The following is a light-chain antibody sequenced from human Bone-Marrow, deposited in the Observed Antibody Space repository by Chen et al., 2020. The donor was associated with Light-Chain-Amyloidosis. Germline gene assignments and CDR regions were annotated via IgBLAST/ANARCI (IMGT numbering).Light chain of an antibody. J-gene: IGLJ3*02. Sequence: SYVLTQPSSVSVAPGQTATIACGGNNIGSTSVHWYQQTPGQAPLLVVYDDSDRPSGIPERLSGSNSGTTATLTISRVEAGDEAEDYCQVWDRSSDRPVFGGGTKLTVL. CDR3: QVWDRSSDRPV. CDR2: DDS. V-gene: IGLV3-21*02. CDR1: NIGSTS.